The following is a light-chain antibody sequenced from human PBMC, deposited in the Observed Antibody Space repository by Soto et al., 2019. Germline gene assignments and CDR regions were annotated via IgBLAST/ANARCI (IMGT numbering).Light chain of an antibody. V-gene: IGKV3-20*01. Sequence: ESVLTQSPGTLSLSPGERATLSCRASRSFASSYLSWYQRKPGQAPRLLIYAASNRATGIPDRFTGSGSGTDFTLTISRVEPEDFAVYYCQQYGPSPPYTFGQGTKVEIK. J-gene: IGKJ2*01. CDR2: AAS. CDR1: RSFASSY. CDR3: QQYGPSPPYT.